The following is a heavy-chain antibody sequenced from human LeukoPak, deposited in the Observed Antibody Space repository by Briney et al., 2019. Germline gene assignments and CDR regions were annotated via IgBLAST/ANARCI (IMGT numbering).Heavy chain of an antibody. CDR3: ARAAMATGGFDY. D-gene: IGHD5-18*01. V-gene: IGHV1-69*04. CDR1: GGTFSSYA. CDR2: IIPILGIA. J-gene: IGHJ4*02. Sequence: GASVKVSCKASGGTFSSYAISWVRQAPGQGLEWMGRIIPILGIANYAQKFQGRVTITADKSTSTAYMELSSLRSEDTAVYYCARAAMATGGFDYWGQGTLVTVSS.